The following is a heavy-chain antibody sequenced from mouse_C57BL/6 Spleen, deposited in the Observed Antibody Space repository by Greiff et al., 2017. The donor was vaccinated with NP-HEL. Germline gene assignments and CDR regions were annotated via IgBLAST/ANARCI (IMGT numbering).Heavy chain of an antibody. J-gene: IGHJ3*01. D-gene: IGHD4-1*01. CDR2: IYPGDGAT. V-gene: IGHV1-80*01. CDR3: ARLGRFAY. Sequence: VQLQESGAELVKPGASVKISCKASGYAFSSYWMNWVKQRPGKGLEWIGQIYPGDGATNYNGKFTGKATLTADKSSSTAYMQLSSLTSEDSAVYFCARLGRFAYWGQGTLVTVSA. CDR1: GYAFSSYW.